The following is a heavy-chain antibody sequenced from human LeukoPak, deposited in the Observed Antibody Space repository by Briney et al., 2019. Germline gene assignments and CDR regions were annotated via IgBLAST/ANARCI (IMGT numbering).Heavy chain of an antibody. D-gene: IGHD3-3*01. Sequence: GGSLRLSCAASGFTFSSYWMSWVRQAPGKGLEWVAHIKQDGSEKYYVDSVKGRFTISRDNAKNSLYLQMNSLRAEDTAVYYCASEYYDFWSGYYTDNWFDPWGQGTLVTVSS. CDR1: GFTFSSYW. CDR3: ASEYYDFWSGYYTDNWFDP. CDR2: IKQDGSEK. V-gene: IGHV3-7*01. J-gene: IGHJ5*02.